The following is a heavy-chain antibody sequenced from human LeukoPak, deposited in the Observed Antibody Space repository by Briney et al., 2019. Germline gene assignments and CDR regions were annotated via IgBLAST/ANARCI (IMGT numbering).Heavy chain of an antibody. CDR3: ARGTVSGYHDY. CDR1: GGTFSSYA. D-gene: IGHD3-9*01. V-gene: IGHV1-69*04. CDR2: IIPILGIA. Sequence: SVKVSCKASGGTFSSYAISWVRQAPGQGLEWMGRIIPILGIANYAQKFQGRVTITADKSTSTAYMELSSLRSEDTAVYYCARGTVSGYHDYWGQGTLVTVSS. J-gene: IGHJ4*02.